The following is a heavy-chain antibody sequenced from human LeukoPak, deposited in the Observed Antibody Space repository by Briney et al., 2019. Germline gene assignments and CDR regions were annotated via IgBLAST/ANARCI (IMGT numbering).Heavy chain of an antibody. CDR3: ARLGGDFTSIWYFDL. Sequence: SETLSLTCTVSGDSISSSSYYWGWLRQPPGKGLEWIGNIYYTGSTYCNPSLKSRVTISVNTSKNQFSLKLSSVTAADTAVYYCARLGGDFTSIWYFDLWGRGTLVTVSS. CDR2: IYYTGST. D-gene: IGHD2-21*02. CDR1: GDSISSSSYY. J-gene: IGHJ2*01. V-gene: IGHV4-39*01.